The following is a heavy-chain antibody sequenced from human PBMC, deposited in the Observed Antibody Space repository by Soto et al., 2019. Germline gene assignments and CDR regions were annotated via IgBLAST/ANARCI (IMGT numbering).Heavy chain of an antibody. V-gene: IGHV1-18*01. CDR3: AIDPYYDFWCCYFSPGKHYYYYYMAV. CDR2: ISAYNGNT. D-gene: IGHD3-3*01. Sequence: ASVKVSFKASGYTFTSYGISWVRQAPGQGLEWIGWISAYNGNTNYAQKLQGRVTMTTDTSTSTAYMELRSLRSYDTAVYYCAIDPYYDFWCCYFSPGKHYYYYYMAVWGKGTTVTVSS. J-gene: IGHJ6*03. CDR1: GYTFTSYG.